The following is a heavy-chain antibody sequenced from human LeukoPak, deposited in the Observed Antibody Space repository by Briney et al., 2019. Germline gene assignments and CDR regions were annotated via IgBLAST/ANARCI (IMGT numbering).Heavy chain of an antibody. V-gene: IGHV4-30-4*01. Sequence: SQTLSLICTVSGGSMSSGDYYWHWVRQPRGKGLEWIGYIHYSGSTYYHPSLKSRVTISVDTSKNQFSLKLNSVTAADTAVYYCARVGSGSRSFDYWGQGTLVTVSS. J-gene: IGHJ4*02. D-gene: IGHD2-15*01. CDR3: ARVGSGSRSFDY. CDR1: GGSMSSGDYY. CDR2: IHYSGST.